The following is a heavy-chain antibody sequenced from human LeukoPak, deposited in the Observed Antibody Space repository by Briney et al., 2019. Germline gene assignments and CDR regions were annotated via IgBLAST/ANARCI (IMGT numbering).Heavy chain of an antibody. CDR2: ISSSGSTI. D-gene: IGHD6-19*01. V-gene: IGHV3-11*01. J-gene: IGHJ4*02. CDR1: GFTFSDYY. Sequence: PGGSLRLSCAASGFTFSDYYMSWIRQAPGKGLEWVSYISSSGSTIYYADSVKGRFTISRDNAKNSLYLRMNSLRAEDTAVYYCARFAYSSGWYAKYYFDYWGRGTLVTVSS. CDR3: ARFAYSSGWYAKYYFDY.